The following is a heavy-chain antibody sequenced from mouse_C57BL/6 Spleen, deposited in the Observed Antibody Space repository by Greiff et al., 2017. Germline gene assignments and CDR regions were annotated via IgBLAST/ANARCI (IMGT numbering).Heavy chain of an antibody. J-gene: IGHJ3*01. CDR2: IDPEDGDT. D-gene: IGHD4-1*01. V-gene: IGHV14-2*01. CDR1: GFNIKDYY. Sequence: EVQLPQSGAELVTPGASVKLSCTASGFNIKDYYMHWVKQRTEQGLEWIGRIDPEDGDTTSAPKFQGKATITADTSSNTAYLQLSSLTSEDTAVYYCAPSGTGCAYWGQGTLVTVSA. CDR3: APSGTGCAY.